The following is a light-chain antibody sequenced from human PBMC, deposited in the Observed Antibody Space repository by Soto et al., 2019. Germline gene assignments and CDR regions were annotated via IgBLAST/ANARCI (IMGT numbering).Light chain of an antibody. Sequence: EMVIAQSPATLSLSPGERATPFCRASQNIINNLAWYQQKPGQAPRLLIYAAYSRATGIPDRFSGGGSGTDLTLTISRLEPEDFAVYYCQQCGSSPWTFGQGTKVDI. CDR3: QQCGSSPWT. CDR2: AAY. V-gene: IGKV3-20*01. J-gene: IGKJ1*01. CDR1: QNIINN.